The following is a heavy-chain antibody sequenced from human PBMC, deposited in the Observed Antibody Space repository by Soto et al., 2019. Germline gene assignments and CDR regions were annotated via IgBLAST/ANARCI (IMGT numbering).Heavy chain of an antibody. Sequence: SETLSLTCTVSGGSISSSSYYWGWIRQPPGKGMEWIGSIYYSGSTYYNPSLKSRVTISVDTSKNQFSLKLSSVTAADTAVYYCARRRRGYHIDYWGQGTLVTVSS. CDR3: ARRRRGYHIDY. CDR2: IYYSGST. V-gene: IGHV4-39*01. D-gene: IGHD3-22*01. J-gene: IGHJ4*02. CDR1: GGSISSSSYY.